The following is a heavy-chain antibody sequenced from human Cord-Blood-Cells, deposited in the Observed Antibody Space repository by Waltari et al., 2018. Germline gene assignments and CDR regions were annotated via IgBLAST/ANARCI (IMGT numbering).Heavy chain of an antibody. D-gene: IGHD3-22*01. V-gene: IGHV3-7*01. CDR3: ARDRYYDSSGYYYEGY. CDR1: FSSYW. J-gene: IGHJ4*02. Sequence: FSSYWMSWVRQAPGKGLEWVANIKQDGSEKYYVDSVKGRFTISRDNAKNSLYLQMNSLRAEDTAVYYCARDRYYDSSGYYYEGYWGQGTLVTVSS. CDR2: IKQDGSEK.